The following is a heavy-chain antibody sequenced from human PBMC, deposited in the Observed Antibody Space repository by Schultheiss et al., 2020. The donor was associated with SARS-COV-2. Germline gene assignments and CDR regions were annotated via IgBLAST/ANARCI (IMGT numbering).Heavy chain of an antibody. Sequence: GGSLRLSCAASGFTFSSYAMHWVRQAPGKGLEYVSAISSNGGSTYYADSVKGRFTISRDNSKNTLYLQMNSLRADDTAVYYCATRSTMGYYYMDVWGKGTTVTVAS. CDR1: GFTFSSYA. CDR2: ISSNGGST. CDR3: ATRSTMGYYYMDV. D-gene: IGHD5-24*01. V-gene: IGHV3-64*02. J-gene: IGHJ6*03.